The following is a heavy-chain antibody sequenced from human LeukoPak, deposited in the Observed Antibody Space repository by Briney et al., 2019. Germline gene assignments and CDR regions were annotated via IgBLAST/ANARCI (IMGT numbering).Heavy chain of an antibody. Sequence: GGSLRLSCAASGFTFSNYYMNWVRQAPGKGLEWVSSISSGSSYIYYADSLKGRFTISRDNAKNSLYLQMNSLRAEDTAVYYCATGVRGYNSALDYWGQGTLVAVSP. CDR2: ISSGSSYI. D-gene: IGHD6-19*01. CDR3: ATGVRGYNSALDY. V-gene: IGHV3-21*01. J-gene: IGHJ4*02. CDR1: GFTFSNYY.